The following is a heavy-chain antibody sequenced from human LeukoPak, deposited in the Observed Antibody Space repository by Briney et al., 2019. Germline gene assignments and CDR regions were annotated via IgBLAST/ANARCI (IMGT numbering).Heavy chain of an antibody. CDR3: ARGSIRYDSGSYNWFDP. CDR1: GYTFTSYY. J-gene: IGHJ5*02. CDR2: INPSGGST. D-gene: IGHD3-22*01. Sequence: ASVEVSCKASGYTFTSYYMHWVRQAPGQGLEWMGIINPSGGSTSYAQKFQGRVTMTRDTSTSTVYMELSSLRSEDTAVYYCARGSIRYDSGSYNWFDPWGQGTLVTVSS. V-gene: IGHV1-46*01.